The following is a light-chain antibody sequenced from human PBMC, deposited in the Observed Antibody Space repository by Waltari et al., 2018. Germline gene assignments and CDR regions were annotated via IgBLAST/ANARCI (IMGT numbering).Light chain of an antibody. Sequence: QSALTQPPSASGSPGQSVTISCTGASSARNFHSVSWYQPHPDNAPKIIIYGVTNRPSGGPARFSGSKSGNTASLAGSGRQVEDEDHYYCSLSGGINNVVVFGGGTKLTVL. CDR2: GVT. CDR3: SLSGGINNVVV. J-gene: IGLJ2*01. CDR1: SSARNFHS. V-gene: IGLV2-8*01.